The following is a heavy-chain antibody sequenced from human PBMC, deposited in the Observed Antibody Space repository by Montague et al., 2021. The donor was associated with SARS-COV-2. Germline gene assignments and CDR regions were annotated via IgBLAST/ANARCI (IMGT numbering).Heavy chain of an antibody. J-gene: IGHJ6*03. D-gene: IGHD2-2*02. CDR2: INQSGSI. CDR3: ARLGDGIVPSPILGLGPYYSFYYMDV. V-gene: IGHV4-34*01. Sequence: SETLSLTCAVSGGSFSGFYWSWVRQPPGEGLEWIGEINQSGSINYNPSLKSRVTILVDSSKNQFSLKLTSVTAADTAVYYCARLGDGIVPSPILGLGPYYSFYYMDVWGKGTTVTVSS. CDR1: GGSFSGFY.